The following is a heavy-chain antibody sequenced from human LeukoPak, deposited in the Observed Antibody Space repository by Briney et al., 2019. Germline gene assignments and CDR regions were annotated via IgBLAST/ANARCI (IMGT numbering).Heavy chain of an antibody. J-gene: IGHJ4*02. V-gene: IGHV3-7*03. CDR3: ARGPPRAPYFWSGYYENYFDY. D-gene: IGHD3-3*01. CDR1: GFTFSSYW. Sequence: PGGSLRLSCAASGFTFSSYWMSWVRQAPGKGLEWVANIKQDGSEKYYVDSVKGRFTISRDNAKNSLYLQMNSLRAEDTAVYYCARGPPRAPYFWSGYYENYFDYWGQGTLVTVSS. CDR2: IKQDGSEK.